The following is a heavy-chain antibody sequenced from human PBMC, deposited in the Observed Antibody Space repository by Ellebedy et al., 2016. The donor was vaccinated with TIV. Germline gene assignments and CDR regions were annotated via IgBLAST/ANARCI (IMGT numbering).Heavy chain of an antibody. V-gene: IGHV3-7*01. J-gene: IGHJ4*02. CDR3: ARVRNYYDSSGYEDY. CDR2: IKQDGSEK. D-gene: IGHD3-22*01. Sequence: PGGSLRLSCAASGFTFSSYWMSWVRQAPGKGLEWVANIKQDGSEKYYVDSVKGRFTISRDNAKNSLYLQMNSLRDEDTAVYYCARVRNYYDSSGYEDYWGQGTLVTVSS. CDR1: GFTFSSYW.